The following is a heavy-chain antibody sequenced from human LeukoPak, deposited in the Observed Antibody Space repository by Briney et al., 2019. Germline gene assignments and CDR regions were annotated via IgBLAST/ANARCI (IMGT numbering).Heavy chain of an antibody. V-gene: IGHV4-39*07. D-gene: IGHD6-19*01. Sequence: SETLSLTCTVSGDSSSNSIYYWGWIRQPPGKGLEWVGSIDYSGRTYCNPSLKSRATISIDTSKNQFSLKLNSVTAADTAVYYCAREYTLYRSGWFLDYWGQGAVVTVSS. CDR1: GDSSSNSIYY. CDR3: AREYTLYRSGWFLDY. J-gene: IGHJ4*02. CDR2: IDYSGRT.